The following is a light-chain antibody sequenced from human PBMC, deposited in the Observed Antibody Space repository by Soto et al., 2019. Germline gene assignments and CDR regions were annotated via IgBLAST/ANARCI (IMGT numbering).Light chain of an antibody. CDR2: DVT. Sequence: QSVLTQPASVSGSPGQSVTISGSGSSSDVGAYNYVSWYQRHPGKAPKLMIYDVTNRPSGVSNRFSGSKSGNTASLIISGLQAEDEADYFCSSYTSSSTVVFGGGTKLTVL. J-gene: IGLJ3*02. CDR1: SSDVGAYNY. CDR3: SSYTSSSTVV. V-gene: IGLV2-14*01.